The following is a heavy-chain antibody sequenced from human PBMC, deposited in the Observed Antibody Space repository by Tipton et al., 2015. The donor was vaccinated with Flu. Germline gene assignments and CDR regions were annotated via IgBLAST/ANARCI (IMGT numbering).Heavy chain of an antibody. Sequence: LRLSCNVSGYSISSDNWWGWIRQPAGRGLEWIGRIYSSSGRTNYNRSLKSRVTMSVDASKNQFSLNLGSVTAADTAVYYCARRDFSNYVSEPKNWFNSWGQGTLVTVSS. CDR2: IYSSSGRT. CDR1: GYSISSDNW. V-gene: IGHV4-28*01. J-gene: IGHJ5*01. CDR3: ARRDFSNYVSEPKNWFNS. D-gene: IGHD4-11*01.